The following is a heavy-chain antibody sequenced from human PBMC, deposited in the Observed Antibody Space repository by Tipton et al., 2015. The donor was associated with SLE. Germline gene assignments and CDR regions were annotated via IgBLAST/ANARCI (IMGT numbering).Heavy chain of an antibody. Sequence: QSGAEVKKPGESLKISCKGSGYDFNNHWISWVRQKPGKGLEWMGRIDPSDSYTNYRPSFQGHVTISADKSISTAYLQWSSLKASDTAMYYCASPRSTSWVDAFDIWGQGTMVTVSS. J-gene: IGHJ3*02. CDR1: GYDFNNHW. CDR2: IDPSDSYT. D-gene: IGHD2-2*01. V-gene: IGHV5-10-1*01. CDR3: ASPRSTSWVDAFDI.